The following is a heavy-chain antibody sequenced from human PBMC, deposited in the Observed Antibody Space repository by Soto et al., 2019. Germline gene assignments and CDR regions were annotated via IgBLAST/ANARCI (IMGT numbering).Heavy chain of an antibody. CDR2: IYPGDSDT. CDR1: GYSFTSYW. CDR3: VRLRGYCSGGSCSNWYFDL. J-gene: IGHJ2*01. Sequence: PGESLKISCKGSGYSFTSYWIGWVRQMPGKGLEWMGIIYPGDSDTRYSPSFQGQVTISADKSISTAYLQWSSLKASDTAMYYCVRLRGYCSGGSCSNWYFDLWGRGTLVTVSS. D-gene: IGHD2-15*01. V-gene: IGHV5-51*01.